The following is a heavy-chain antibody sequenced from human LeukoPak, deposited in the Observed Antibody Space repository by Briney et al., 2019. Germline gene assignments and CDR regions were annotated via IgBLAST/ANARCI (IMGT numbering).Heavy chain of an antibody. CDR3: ARAPSEIGGYYPEYFRH. CDR1: GITFDDYA. CDR2: IKSDGST. V-gene: IGHV3-74*01. Sequence: GGSLRLSCAASGITFDDYAMHWVRQAPGKGLVWVSRIKSDGSTRYADSVKGRFTISRDNAKNTVSLQMNSLRAEDTGVYYCARAPSEIGGYYPEYFRHWGQGTLVTVSP. D-gene: IGHD3-22*01. J-gene: IGHJ1*01.